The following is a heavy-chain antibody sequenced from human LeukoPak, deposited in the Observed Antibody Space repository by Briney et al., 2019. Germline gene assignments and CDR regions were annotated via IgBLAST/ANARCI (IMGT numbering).Heavy chain of an antibody. CDR1: VGSFSGYY. J-gene: IGHJ1*01. CDR3: ARSGLWFGEFPLKYFQH. CDR2: INHSGST. D-gene: IGHD3-10*01. Sequence: SETLSLTCAVYVGSFSGYYWSWIRQPPGKGLEWIGDINHSGSTNYNPSLKSRVTISVDTSKNQFSLKLSSVTAADTAVYYCARSGLWFGEFPLKYFQHWGQGPLVTVSS. V-gene: IGHV4-34*01.